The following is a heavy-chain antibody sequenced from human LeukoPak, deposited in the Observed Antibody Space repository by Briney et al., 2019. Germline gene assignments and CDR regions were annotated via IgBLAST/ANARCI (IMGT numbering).Heavy chain of an antibody. Sequence: SETLSLNCTVSGGSISRDFWSWIRQPPGKGLEWIGYIYYTGSTNYNPSLKSRVTISIDTSKNQFSLRLSSVTAADTAVYYCASGYGDYWFDPWGQGTLVTVSS. J-gene: IGHJ5*02. D-gene: IGHD4-17*01. CDR3: ASGYGDYWFDP. CDR1: GGSISRDF. CDR2: IYYTGST. V-gene: IGHV4-59*01.